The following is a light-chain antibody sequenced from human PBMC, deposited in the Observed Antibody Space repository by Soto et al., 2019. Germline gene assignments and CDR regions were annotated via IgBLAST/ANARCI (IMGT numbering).Light chain of an antibody. V-gene: IGKV3-15*01. J-gene: IGKJ5*01. CDR2: AAS. CDR1: QSVNRN. Sequence: EILLTQSPATLSVSPGERATLSCRSSQSVNRNLGWYQQKPGQAPRLLIFAASTRAPGIPAMFSGSGSGTEFTLTISGLQSEDFAVYYCQQYNSWTSITCGQGTRLQVK. CDR3: QQYNSWTSIT.